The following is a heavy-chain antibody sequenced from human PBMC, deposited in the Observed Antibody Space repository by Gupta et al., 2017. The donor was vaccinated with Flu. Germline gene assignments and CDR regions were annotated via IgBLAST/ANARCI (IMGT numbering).Heavy chain of an antibody. CDR1: GFTFSSYG. V-gene: IGHV3-33*01. J-gene: IGHJ5*02. Sequence: QVQLVESGGGVVQPGRSLRLSCAASGFTFSSYGMPWVRQAPGKGLEWVAVIWYDGSNKYYADSVKGRFTISRDNSKNTLYLQMNSLRAEDTAVYYCARVNDYGDYEGWFDPWGQGTLVTVSS. D-gene: IGHD4-17*01. CDR3: ARVNDYGDYEGWFDP. CDR2: IWYDGSNK.